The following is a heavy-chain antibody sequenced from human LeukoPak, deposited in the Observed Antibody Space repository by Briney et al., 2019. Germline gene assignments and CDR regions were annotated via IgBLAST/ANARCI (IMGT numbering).Heavy chain of an antibody. V-gene: IGHV3-74*01. CDR1: GFTFSPSW. CDR3: VRDGDAYNFDW. CDR2: IKGDGTYK. J-gene: IGHJ4*02. D-gene: IGHD5-24*01. Sequence: GGSLRLSCAASGFTFSPSWMHWVRQGPGKGLEWVSRIKGDGTYKNYADSVRGRFTISRDNTKNTLSLQMNSLRAEDTAVYFCVRDGDAYNFDWWGQGALVTVSS.